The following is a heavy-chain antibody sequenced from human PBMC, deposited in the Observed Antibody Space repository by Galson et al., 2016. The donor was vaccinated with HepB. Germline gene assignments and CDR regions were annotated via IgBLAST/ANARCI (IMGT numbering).Heavy chain of an antibody. CDR1: GSTFNNAW. J-gene: IGHJ6*03. D-gene: IGHD2-2*01. CDR2: IKSKTDGGTI. CDR3: TTRYCSSSSCYLPTYYYYYMDV. V-gene: IGHV3-15*01. Sequence: SLRLSCAASGSTFNNAWMSWVRQAPGKGLEWVGRIKSKTDGGTIDYAAPVKGRFTISRDDSKNTVYLQMNSLRTEDTAVYYCTTRYCSSSSCYLPTYYYYYMDVWGKGTTVTVSS.